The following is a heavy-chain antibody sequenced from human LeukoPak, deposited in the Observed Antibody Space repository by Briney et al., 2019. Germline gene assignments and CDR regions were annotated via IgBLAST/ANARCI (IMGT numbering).Heavy chain of an antibody. CDR1: GFPFSNYW. Sequence: GGSLRLSCAASGFPFSNYWMHWVRQAPGKGLVWVSRMNSDGSSTSYADSVKGRFTISRDNAKNPLYLQMNSLRAEDAAVYYCATVSRSSGRGYFDYWGPGTLVTVSS. V-gene: IGHV3-74*01. D-gene: IGHD6-19*01. J-gene: IGHJ4*02. CDR3: ATVSRSSGRGYFDY. CDR2: MNSDGSST.